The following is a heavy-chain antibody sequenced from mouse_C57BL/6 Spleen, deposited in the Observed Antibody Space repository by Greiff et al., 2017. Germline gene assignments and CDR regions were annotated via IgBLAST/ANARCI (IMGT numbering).Heavy chain of an antibody. CDR3: ARTGTNFDV. V-gene: IGHV5-6*02. D-gene: IGHD4-1*01. CDR1: GFTFSSYG. J-gene: IGHJ1*03. Sequence: EVKLVESGGDLVKPGGSLKLSCAASGFTFSSYGMSWVRQTPDKRLEWVATISSGGSYTYYPDSVKGRFTISRDNAKNTLYLQMSSLKSEDTAMYYCARTGTNFDVWGTGTTVTVSS. CDR2: ISSGGSYT.